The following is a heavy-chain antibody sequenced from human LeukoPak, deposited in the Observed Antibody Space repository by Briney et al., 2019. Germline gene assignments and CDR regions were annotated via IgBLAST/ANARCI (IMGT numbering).Heavy chain of an antibody. Sequence: PSETLSLTCTVSGGSISSYYWSWVRQAPGKGLEWVSVLYSGGSTYYADSVKGRFTISRDNSKNTLYLQMNSLRAEDPAVYYCARDTPTTGTRFVDYWGQETLVTVSS. CDR1: GGSISSYY. CDR3: ARDTPTTGTRFVDY. CDR2: LYSGGST. D-gene: IGHD1-1*01. V-gene: IGHV3-53*01. J-gene: IGHJ4*02.